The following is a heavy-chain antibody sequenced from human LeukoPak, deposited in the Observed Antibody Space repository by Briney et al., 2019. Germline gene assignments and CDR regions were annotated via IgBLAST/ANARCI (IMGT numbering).Heavy chain of an antibody. Sequence: GGSLRLSXAASGFTFSSYAMSWVRQAPGKGLEWVSAISGSGGSTYYADCVEGRFTISRDNSKNTLYLQMNSLRAEDTAVYYCAKDWRYDYSNYGGDYWGQGTLVTVSS. CDR1: GFTFSSYA. D-gene: IGHD4-11*01. J-gene: IGHJ4*02. CDR3: AKDWRYDYSNYGGDY. CDR2: ISGSGGST. V-gene: IGHV3-23*01.